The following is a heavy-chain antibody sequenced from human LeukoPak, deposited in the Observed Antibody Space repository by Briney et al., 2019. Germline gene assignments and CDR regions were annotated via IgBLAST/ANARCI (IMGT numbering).Heavy chain of an antibody. CDR2: IYPGDSDT. J-gene: IGHJ6*02. V-gene: IGHV5-51*01. D-gene: IGHD1-14*01. CDR1: GYRFTSYW. Sequence: GESLKISCKGSGYRFTSYWIGWVRQMPGKGLEWMGIIYPGDSDTRYSPSFQGQDTISADKSISTAYLQWSSLKASDTAMYYCARSLTKYYYGMDVWGQGTTVTVSS. CDR3: ARSLTKYYYGMDV.